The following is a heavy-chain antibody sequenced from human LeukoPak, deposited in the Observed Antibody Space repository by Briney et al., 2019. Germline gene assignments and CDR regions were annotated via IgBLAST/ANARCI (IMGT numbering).Heavy chain of an antibody. Sequence: PGGSLRLSCAASGFTFDGYAMHWVRQAPGKGLEWVSGISWNSGSIDYVDSVKGRFTITRDNAKYSLYLQMNSLRAEDTALYYCASDTYYGSGSHHPRRFDYWGQGTLVTVSS. CDR3: ASDTYYGSGSHHPRRFDY. CDR2: ISWNSGSI. J-gene: IGHJ4*02. V-gene: IGHV3-9*01. D-gene: IGHD3-10*01. CDR1: GFTFDGYA.